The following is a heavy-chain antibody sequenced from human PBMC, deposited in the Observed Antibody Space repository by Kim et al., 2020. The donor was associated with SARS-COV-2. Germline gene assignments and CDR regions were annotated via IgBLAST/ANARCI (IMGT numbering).Heavy chain of an antibody. CDR1: GFTFSSYG. J-gene: IGHJ4*02. V-gene: IGHV3-30*18. CDR3: AKDYDFWSGIDY. CDR2: ISYDGSNK. Sequence: GGSLRLSCAASGFTFSSYGMHWVRQAPGKGLEWVAVISYDGSNKYYADSVKGRFTISRDNSKNTLYLQMNSLRAEDTAVYYCAKDYDFWSGIDYWGQGTLVTVSS. D-gene: IGHD3-3*01.